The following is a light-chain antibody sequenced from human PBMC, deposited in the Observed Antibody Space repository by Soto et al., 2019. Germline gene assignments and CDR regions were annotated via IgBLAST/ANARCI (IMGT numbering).Light chain of an antibody. CDR1: QDINNY. V-gene: IGKV1-33*01. Sequence: DIQMTQSPSSLSASVGDRVTITCQASQDINNYVNWYQQKPGKAPKLPIFDASTLKTGVPSRFSGSGSGTDFSFTISSLQPEDIATYYCQQSNDLVSFGQGTRLEIK. J-gene: IGKJ5*01. CDR3: QQSNDLVS. CDR2: DAS.